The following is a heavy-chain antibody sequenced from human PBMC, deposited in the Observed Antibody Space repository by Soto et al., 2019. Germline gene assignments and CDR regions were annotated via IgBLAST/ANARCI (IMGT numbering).Heavy chain of an antibody. Sequence: GGSLRLSCAASGFTLSSYWMTCVRQAPGKGLEWVANRKQDGSEKYYVDSVNGRFTISRDNAKNSLYLQMSGLRAEDTAIYYCARDVVGGTRFGMDVWGQATTVTVSS. D-gene: IGHD1-26*01. J-gene: IGHJ6*02. CDR2: RKQDGSEK. CDR3: ARDVVGGTRFGMDV. CDR1: GFTLSSYW. V-gene: IGHV3-7*01.